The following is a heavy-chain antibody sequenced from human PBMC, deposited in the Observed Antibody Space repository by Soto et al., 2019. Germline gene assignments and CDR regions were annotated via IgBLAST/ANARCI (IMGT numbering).Heavy chain of an antibody. D-gene: IGHD5-18*01. CDR3: ATGGRGYSYAPRFYFEY. CDR2: ILPIFGRT. V-gene: IGHV1-69*01. CDR1: GAIFSSNA. Sequence: QVQLVQSGAEVKKPGSSVKVTCKASGAIFSSNAISWVRQAPGQGLEWMGGILPIFGRTNYAQKFQGRVTITADESTRTAYMELSNLKSEDTAVYYCATGGRGYSYAPRFYFEYWGQGTLVTVSS. J-gene: IGHJ4*02.